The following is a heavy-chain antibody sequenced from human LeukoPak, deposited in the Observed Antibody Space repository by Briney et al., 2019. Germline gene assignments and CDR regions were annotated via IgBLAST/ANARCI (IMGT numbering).Heavy chain of an antibody. D-gene: IGHD2-2*02. CDR2: IIPIFGTA. V-gene: IGHV1-69*05. CDR1: GGTFSSYA. J-gene: IGHJ3*02. Sequence: SVKVSCKASGGTFSSYAVSWVRQAPGQGLEWMGGIIPIFGTANYAQKFQGRVTITTDESTSTAYMELSSLRSEDTAVYYCARSFRSYCSSTSCHTEAFDIWGQGTMVTVSS. CDR3: ARSFRSYCSSTSCHTEAFDI.